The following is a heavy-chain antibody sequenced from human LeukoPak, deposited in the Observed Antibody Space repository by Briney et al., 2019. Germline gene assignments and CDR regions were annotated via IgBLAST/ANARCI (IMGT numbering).Heavy chain of an antibody. Sequence: GGPLRLSCAASGFSLSRYWMSWVRQAPGKGLEWVANIGKDGTGNKYVDSVKGRFIISRDNAKNSVYLEMNSLRADDTAVYYCARDLDFYATDYWGQGTLVTVSS. J-gene: IGHJ4*02. CDR2: IGKDGTGN. D-gene: IGHD2/OR15-2a*01. CDR3: ARDLDFYATDY. CDR1: GFSLSRYW. V-gene: IGHV3-7*01.